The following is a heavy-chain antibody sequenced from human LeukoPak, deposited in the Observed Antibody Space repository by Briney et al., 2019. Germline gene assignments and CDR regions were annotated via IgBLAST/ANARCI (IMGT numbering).Heavy chain of an antibody. V-gene: IGHV4-39*01. J-gene: IGHJ5*02. Sequence: SETLSLTCIVSGGSISSSNDYWGWLRQPPGKGLEWIGSIYYSGTTYYSPSLKSRVTISVDPSKNQFSVKLTSVTAADTAVYYCGRSGAAEGPTHNWFDPWGQGTLVTVSS. CDR1: GGSISSSNDY. CDR2: IYYSGTT. D-gene: IGHD6-13*01. CDR3: GRSGAAEGPTHNWFDP.